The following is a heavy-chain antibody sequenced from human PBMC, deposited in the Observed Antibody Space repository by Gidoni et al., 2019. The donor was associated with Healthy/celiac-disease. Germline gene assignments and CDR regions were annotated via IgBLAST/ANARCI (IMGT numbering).Heavy chain of an antibody. CDR1: GFTFSDYY. V-gene: IGHV3-11*06. D-gene: IGHD3-22*01. CDR3: ARVYYYDKGSCWFDP. J-gene: IGHJ5*02. Sequence: QVQLVESGGGLVKPGGSLRLSCAASGFTFSDYYMSWIRQDPGKGLEWVSYISRSSSYPNYADSVKGRFTISRDNAKNSLYLQMNSLRAEDTAVYYCARVYYYDKGSCWFDPWGQGTLVTVSS. CDR2: ISRSSSYP.